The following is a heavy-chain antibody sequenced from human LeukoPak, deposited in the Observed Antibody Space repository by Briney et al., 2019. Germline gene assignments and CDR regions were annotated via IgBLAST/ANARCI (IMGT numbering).Heavy chain of an antibody. CDR1: GFTFSDYY. Sequence: GGSLRLSCAASGFTFSDYYMSWIRQAPGKGLEWVSYISSSGSTIYYADSVKGRFTISRDNAKNTLYLQMNSLRAEDMALYYCAKDIRGGVAGIGYMAFDIWGQGTMVTVSS. D-gene: IGHD6-19*01. V-gene: IGHV3-11*01. CDR2: ISSSGSTI. CDR3: AKDIRGGVAGIGYMAFDI. J-gene: IGHJ3*02.